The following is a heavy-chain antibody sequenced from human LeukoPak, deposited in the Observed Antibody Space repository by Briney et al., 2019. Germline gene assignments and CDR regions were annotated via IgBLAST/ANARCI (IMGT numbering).Heavy chain of an antibody. CDR2: ISSGSSYI. V-gene: IGHV3-21*01. J-gene: IGHJ4*02. CDR3: ARSIAVAGTLTGGY. CDR1: GFTFSSYS. D-gene: IGHD6-19*01. Sequence: GGSLRLSCAASGFTFSSYSMNWVRQAPGQGLERVSSISSGSSYIYYADSVKGRFTISRDNAKNSLYLQMNSLRAEDTAVYYCARSIAVAGTLTGGYWGQGTLVTVSS.